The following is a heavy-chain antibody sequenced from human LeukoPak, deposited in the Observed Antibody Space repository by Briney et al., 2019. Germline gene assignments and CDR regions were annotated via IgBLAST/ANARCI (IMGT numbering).Heavy chain of an antibody. D-gene: IGHD3-10*01. V-gene: IGHV4-34*01. Sequence: SETLSLTCAVYGGSFSGYYWSWIRQPPGKGLEWIGEINHSGSTNYNPSLKSRVTISVDTSKNQFSLKLSSVTAADTAVYYCAGSGGYYGSGSSPREYYFDYWGQGTLVTVSS. CDR1: GGSFSGYY. CDR3: AGSGGYYGSGSSPREYYFDY. J-gene: IGHJ4*02. CDR2: INHSGST.